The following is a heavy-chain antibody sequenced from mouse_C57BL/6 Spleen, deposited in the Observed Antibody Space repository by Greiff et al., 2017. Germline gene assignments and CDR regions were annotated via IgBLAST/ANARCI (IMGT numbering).Heavy chain of an antibody. D-gene: IGHD2-5*01. CDR3: AREYSNYWYFDV. CDR2: INYAGSSP. Sequence: EVTLVESEGGLVQPGSSMKLSCTASGFTFSDYYMAWVRQVPEKGLEWVANINYAGSSPYYLDSLKSRFIISRDNAKNILYQQMSSLKSEDTATYYCAREYSNYWYFDVWGTGTTVTVSS. J-gene: IGHJ1*03. CDR1: GFTFSDYY. V-gene: IGHV5-16*01.